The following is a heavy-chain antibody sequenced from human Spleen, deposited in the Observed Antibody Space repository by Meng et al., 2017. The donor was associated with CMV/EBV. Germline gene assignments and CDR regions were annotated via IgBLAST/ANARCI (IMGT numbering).Heavy chain of an antibody. V-gene: IGHV4-61*01. CDR1: GGSVSRGSNY. CDR3: ARVYLDCSSTSCHSEDAFDI. Sequence: GSLRLSCTVSGGSVSRGSNYWSWIRQPPGKGLEWIGYIHSSGSTNYNPSLRSRVTLSLDTSKNQFSLKLSSVTAADTAVYYCARVYLDCSSTSCHSEDAFDIWGQGTMVTVSS. J-gene: IGHJ3*02. CDR2: IHSSGST. D-gene: IGHD2-2*01.